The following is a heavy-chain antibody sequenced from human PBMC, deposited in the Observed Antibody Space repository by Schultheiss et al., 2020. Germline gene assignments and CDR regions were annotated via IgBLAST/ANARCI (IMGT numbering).Heavy chain of an antibody. V-gene: IGHV3-48*02. CDR2: ISSSSSTI. Sequence: GGSLRLSCAASGFTFSSYSMNWVRQAPGKGLEWVSYISSSSSTIYYADSVKGRFTISRDNAKNSLYLQMNSLRDEDTAVYYCARGPHVLRFLEWLLGLDYWGQGTLVNGYS. CDR3: ARGPHVLRFLEWLLGLDY. J-gene: IGHJ4*02. D-gene: IGHD3-3*01. CDR1: GFTFSSYS.